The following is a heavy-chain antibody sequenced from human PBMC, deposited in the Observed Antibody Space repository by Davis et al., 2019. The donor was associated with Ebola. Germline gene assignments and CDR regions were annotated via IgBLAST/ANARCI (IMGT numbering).Heavy chain of an antibody. CDR1: GGSITSYQ. CDR2: IHSSGTT. J-gene: IGHJ5*02. V-gene: IGHV4-59*01. D-gene: IGHD1-14*01. Sequence: MPSETLSLTCTVSGGSITSYQWNWVRQSPGKGLEWLGSIHSSGTTNYNPSLKSRVTISMATSQNQFSLRLNSVTPADTAVYYCAKDNPLRWFGPWGQGTLVTVSS. CDR3: AKDNPLRWFGP.